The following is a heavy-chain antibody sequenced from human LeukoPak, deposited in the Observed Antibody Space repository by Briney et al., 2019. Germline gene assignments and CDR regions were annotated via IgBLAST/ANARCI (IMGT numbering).Heavy chain of an antibody. CDR3: ARGWGERGKCRGGTCNNPQFDY. D-gene: IGHD2-15*01. Sequence: GGSLSLSCSASGFTFDYYLMTWVRQAPGKGLEWLANIKESGSEKYYVDSVKGRFTSSRDNAKNSLYLQMNSLRVEDTAVYYCARGWGERGKCRGGTCNNPQFDYWGRGTLVTVSS. CDR1: GFTFDYYL. V-gene: IGHV3-7*01. CDR2: IKESGSEK. J-gene: IGHJ4*02.